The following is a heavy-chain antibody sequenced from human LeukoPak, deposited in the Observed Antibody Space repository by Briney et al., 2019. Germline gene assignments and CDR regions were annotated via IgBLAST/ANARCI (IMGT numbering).Heavy chain of an antibody. V-gene: IGHV3-30*18. Sequence: GGSLRLSCAASGFTFSSYGMHWVRQAPGKGLEWVAVISYDGSNKYYADAVKGRFTISRDNSKNTLYLQMNSLRAEDPAVYYCAKDASGSYSLYSFDYWGQGTLVTVSS. CDR2: ISYDGSNK. CDR1: GFTFSSYG. D-gene: IGHD1-26*01. J-gene: IGHJ4*02. CDR3: AKDASGSYSLYSFDY.